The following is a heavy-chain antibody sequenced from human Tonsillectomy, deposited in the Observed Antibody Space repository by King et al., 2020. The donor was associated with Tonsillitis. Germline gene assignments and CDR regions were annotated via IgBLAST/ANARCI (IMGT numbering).Heavy chain of an antibody. CDR2: ISYDGSNK. D-gene: IGHD3-22*01. J-gene: IGHJ4*02. CDR3: ASDRMRAYYYDSGYFDY. CDR1: GFTFSSYA. Sequence: HVQLVESGGGVVQPGRSLRLSCAASGFTFSSYAMHWVRQAPGKGLEWVAVISYDGSNKYYADSVKGRFTISRDNSKNTLYLQVNSLRAEDTAVYYCASDRMRAYYYDSGYFDYWGQGTLVTVSS. V-gene: IGHV3-30*01.